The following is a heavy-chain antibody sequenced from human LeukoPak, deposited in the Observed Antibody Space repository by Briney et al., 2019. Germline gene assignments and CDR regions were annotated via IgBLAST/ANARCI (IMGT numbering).Heavy chain of an antibody. CDR3: ARTKSDGLRYFDWHFDY. CDR1: GFTFSSYE. CDR2: ISSSGSTI. Sequence: GGSLRLSCAASGFTFSSYEMNWVRQAPGKGLEWVSYISSSGSTIYYADSVKGRFTISRDNAKNSLYLQMNSLRAEDTAVYYCARTKSDGLRYFDWHFDYWGQGTLVTVSS. V-gene: IGHV3-48*03. J-gene: IGHJ4*02. D-gene: IGHD3-9*01.